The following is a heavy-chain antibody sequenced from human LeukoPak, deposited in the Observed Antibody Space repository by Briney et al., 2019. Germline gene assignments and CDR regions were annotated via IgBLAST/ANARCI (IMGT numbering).Heavy chain of an antibody. J-gene: IGHJ4*02. CDR1: GGSISSYY. CDR2: IYYSGST. Sequence: SETLSLTCTVSGGSISSYYWSWIRQPPGKGLEWIGYIYYSGSTNYNPSLKSRVTISVDTSKNQFSLKLTSVTAADTAVYYCARVGNWNYALVNYYFDYWGQGTLVTVSS. CDR3: ARVGNWNYALVNYYFDY. V-gene: IGHV4-59*01. D-gene: IGHD1-20*01.